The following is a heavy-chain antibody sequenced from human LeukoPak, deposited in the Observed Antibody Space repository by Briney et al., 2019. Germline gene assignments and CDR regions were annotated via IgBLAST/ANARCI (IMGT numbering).Heavy chain of an antibody. D-gene: IGHD4-17*01. CDR3: ARDRGEYGDYLLRAAYYFDY. CDR2: INHSGST. CDR1: GGSFSGYY. Sequence: SETLSLTCAVYGGSFSGYYWSWIRQPPGKGLEWIGEINHSGSTNYNPSLKSRVTISVDTSKNQFSLKLSSVTAADTAVYYCARDRGEYGDYLLRAAYYFDYWGQGTLVTVSS. V-gene: IGHV4-34*01. J-gene: IGHJ4*02.